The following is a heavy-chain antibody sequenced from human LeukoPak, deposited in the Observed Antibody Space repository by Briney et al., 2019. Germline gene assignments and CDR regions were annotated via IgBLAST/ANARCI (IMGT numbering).Heavy chain of an antibody. D-gene: IGHD6-13*01. J-gene: IGHJ4*02. CDR3: ARAGRGSSSSFDC. V-gene: IGHV4-59*01. CDR2: IYYSGST. CDR1: GGSISSYY. Sequence: SETLSLTCTVSGGSISSYYWSWIRQHPGKGLEWIGYIYYSGSTNNNPSLKSRVTISVDTSKNQFSLKLNSGTAADTAVYYCARAGRGSSSSFDCWGQGALVTVSS.